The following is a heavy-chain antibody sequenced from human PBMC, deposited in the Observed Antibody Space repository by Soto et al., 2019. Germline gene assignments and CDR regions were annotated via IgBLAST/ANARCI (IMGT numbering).Heavy chain of an antibody. V-gene: IGHV4-39*01. CDR1: GGSISSSSYY. D-gene: IGHD6-6*01. J-gene: IGHJ6*03. CDR3: ARHGEYSSSHAYYYYYMDV. Sequence: PSETLSLTCTVSGGSISSSSYYWGWIRQPPGKGLEWIGSIYYSGSTYYNPSLKSRVTISVDTSKNQFSLKLSSVTAADTAVYYCARHGEYSSSHAYYYYYMDVWGKGTTVTVSS. CDR2: IYYSGST.